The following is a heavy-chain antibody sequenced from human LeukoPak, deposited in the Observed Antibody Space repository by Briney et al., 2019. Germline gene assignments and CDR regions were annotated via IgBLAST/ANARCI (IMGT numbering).Heavy chain of an antibody. CDR3: ARGVAALGWFDP. CDR2: INSEGSST. CDR1: GFTFSSYW. Sequence: PGGSLRLSCVASGFTFSSYWMHWVSQVPGKGLVWVSRINSEGSSTSYADSVKGRLTISRDNAKNTLYLQMNSLRVEDMAVYYCARGVAALGWFDPWGQGTLVTVSS. D-gene: IGHD2-15*01. J-gene: IGHJ5*02. V-gene: IGHV3-74*01.